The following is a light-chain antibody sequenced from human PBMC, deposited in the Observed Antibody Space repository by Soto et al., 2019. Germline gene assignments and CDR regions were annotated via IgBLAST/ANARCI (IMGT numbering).Light chain of an antibody. CDR1: QTISSW. V-gene: IGKV1-5*03. CDR3: QHYDSYSGT. J-gene: IGKJ3*01. CDR2: RAS. Sequence: DIQMPQSPSTLSASVGDRVTITCRASQTISSWLAWYQQKPGKAPKLLIYRASSLESGVPSSFSGSGSGAEFTLTISSLQPDDFATYYSQHYDSYSGTFGPGPEVDIK.